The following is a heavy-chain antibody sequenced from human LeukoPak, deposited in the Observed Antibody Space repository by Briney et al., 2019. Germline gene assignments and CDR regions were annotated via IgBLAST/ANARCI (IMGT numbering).Heavy chain of an antibody. V-gene: IGHV4-34*01. D-gene: IGHD1-26*01. CDR1: GGSFSGYY. CDR3: ARDHVSVGAPGAFDI. Sequence: SETLSLTCAVYGGSFSGYYWSWIRQPPGKGLEWIGEINHSGSTNYNPSLKSRVTISVDTSKNQFSLKLSSVTAADTAVYYRARDHVSVGAPGAFDIWGQGTMVTVSS. J-gene: IGHJ3*02. CDR2: INHSGST.